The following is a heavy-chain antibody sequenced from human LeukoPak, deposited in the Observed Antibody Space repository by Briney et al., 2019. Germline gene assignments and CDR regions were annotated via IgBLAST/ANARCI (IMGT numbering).Heavy chain of an antibody. D-gene: IGHD6-6*01. J-gene: IGHJ5*02. Sequence: SVKVSCKASGGAFSSYAVSWVRQAPGQGLEWMGRIIPILGIANYAQKFQGRVTITADKSTSTAYMELSSLRSEDTAVYYCARSEYSSSSGYNWFDPWGQGTLVTVSS. CDR2: IIPILGIA. CDR3: ARSEYSSSSGYNWFDP. V-gene: IGHV1-69*04. CDR1: GGAFSSYA.